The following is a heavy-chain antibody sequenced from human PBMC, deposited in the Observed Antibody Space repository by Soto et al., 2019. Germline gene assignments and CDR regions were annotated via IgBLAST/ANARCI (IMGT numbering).Heavy chain of an antibody. Sequence: GGSLSLSCAASGVSFSSYAMSWVRQAPGKGLEWVSAISGSGGSTYYADSVKGRFTTSRDTYKNTLYLQRNSLRAEDTAVYYCANDWESHYGAFDIWGQGTMVTVSS. J-gene: IGHJ3*02. CDR1: GVSFSSYA. D-gene: IGHD3-10*01. V-gene: IGHV3-23*01. CDR3: ANDWESHYGAFDI. CDR2: ISGSGGST.